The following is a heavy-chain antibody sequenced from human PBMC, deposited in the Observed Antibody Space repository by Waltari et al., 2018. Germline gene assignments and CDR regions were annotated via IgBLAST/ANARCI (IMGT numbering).Heavy chain of an antibody. CDR2: INHSGST. J-gene: IGHJ4*02. Sequence: QVQLQQWGAGLLKPSETLSLTCAVYGGSFSGYYWSWIRQPPGKGLEWIGEINHSGSTNYNPSLKSRVTISVDTSKNQFSLKLSSVTAADTAVYYCARSRWLQFGPFDYWGQGTLVTVSS. V-gene: IGHV4-34*01. D-gene: IGHD5-12*01. CDR3: ARSRWLQFGPFDY. CDR1: GGSFSGYY.